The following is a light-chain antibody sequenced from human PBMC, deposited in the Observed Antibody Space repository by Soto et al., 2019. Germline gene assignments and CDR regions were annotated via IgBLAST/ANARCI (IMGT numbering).Light chain of an antibody. CDR1: ISDVGGYNY. CDR2: EVS. V-gene: IGLV2-8*01. CDR3: TSYAGSNNFV. Sequence: QSLLTQPPSASGSPGQSVTISCTGTISDVGGYNYVSWYQQHPGKAPKLMIYEVSKRPSGVPDRFSGSKSGNTASLTVSGLQDEDEADYYCTSYAGSNNFVFGTGTKVTV. J-gene: IGLJ1*01.